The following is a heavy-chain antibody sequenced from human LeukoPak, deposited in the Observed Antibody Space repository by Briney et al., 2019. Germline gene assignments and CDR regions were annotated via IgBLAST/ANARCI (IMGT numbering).Heavy chain of an antibody. D-gene: IGHD3-10*01. CDR2: INSDGSST. J-gene: IGHJ6*03. CDR3: ARAPSYGSGSYILYYYYYMDV. V-gene: IGHV3-74*01. Sequence: GGSLRLSCAASGFTFSSYWMHWVRQAPGKGLVWVSRINSDGSSTSYADSVKGRFTISRDNAKNTLYLQMNSLRAADTAVYYCARAPSYGSGSYILYYYYYMDVWGKGTTVTVSS. CDR1: GFTFSSYW.